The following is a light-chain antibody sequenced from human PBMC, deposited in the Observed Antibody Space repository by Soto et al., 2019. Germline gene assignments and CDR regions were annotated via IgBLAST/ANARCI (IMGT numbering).Light chain of an antibody. V-gene: IGKV1-5*01. CDR1: QSISSW. J-gene: IGKJ4*01. CDR3: QQYNSYSPNT. Sequence: HITQSPSTLSASVGDRVTITCRASQSISSWLAWYQQKPGKAPKLLIYDASSLESGVPSRFSGSGSGTEFTLTISSLQPDYFATYYCQQYNSYSPNTFGGGTKVDIK. CDR2: DAS.